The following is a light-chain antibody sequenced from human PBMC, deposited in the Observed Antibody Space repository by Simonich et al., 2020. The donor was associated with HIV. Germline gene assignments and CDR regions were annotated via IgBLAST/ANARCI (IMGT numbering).Light chain of an antibody. J-gene: IGKJ4*01. CDR2: WAS. V-gene: IGKV4-1*01. CDR1: PSVLYSSNNKNY. Sequence: DIVMTQSTDSLAVSLGERATIHYKANPSVLYSSNNKNYLAWYQKKPGQPPKLLIYWASTRESGVPGRFRGSGSGTDFTLTISSLQAEDVAVYYCQQYYSTPLTFGGGTKVEIK. CDR3: QQYYSTPLT.